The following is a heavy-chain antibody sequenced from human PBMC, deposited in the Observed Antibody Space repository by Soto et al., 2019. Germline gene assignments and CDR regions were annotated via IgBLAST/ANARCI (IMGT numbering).Heavy chain of an antibody. CDR1: GGSISSYY. J-gene: IGHJ4*02. D-gene: IGHD6-19*01. V-gene: IGHV4-59*01. CDR2: IYYSGST. CDR3: ARVAVDGTRYDY. Sequence: PSETLSLTCTVSGGSISSYYWSWIRQPPGKGLEWIGYIYYSGSTNHNPSLKSRVTISVDTSKNQFSLKLSSVTAADTAVYYCARVAVDGTRYDYWGQGTLVTVSS.